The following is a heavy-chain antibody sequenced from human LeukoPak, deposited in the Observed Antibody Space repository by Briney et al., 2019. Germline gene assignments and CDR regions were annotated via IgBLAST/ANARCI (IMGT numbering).Heavy chain of an antibody. Sequence: GRSLRLSCAASGFTFSSYAMHWVRQAPGKGLECVAVISYDGSNKCYADYVKGRFTISRENSKNTLYLQMNSLRAEDTAVYYCARELGDSSGYYFQPDYWGQGTLVTVSS. V-gene: IGHV3-30*04. D-gene: IGHD3-22*01. J-gene: IGHJ4*02. CDR3: ARELGDSSGYYFQPDY. CDR2: ISYDGSNK. CDR1: GFTFSSYA.